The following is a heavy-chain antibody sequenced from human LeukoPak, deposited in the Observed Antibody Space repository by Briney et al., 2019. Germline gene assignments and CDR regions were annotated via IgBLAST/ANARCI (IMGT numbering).Heavy chain of an antibody. D-gene: IGHD6-13*01. CDR2: INHSGST. J-gene: IGHJ4*02. V-gene: IGHV4-34*01. CDR1: GGSFSGYY. Sequence: GSLSLTCAVYGGSFSGYYWSWIRQPPGKGLEWIGEINHSGSTNYNPSLKSRVTISVDTSKNQFSLKLSSVTAADTAVYYCASSVKYSSSWYPDYWGQGTLVTVSS. CDR3: ASSVKYSSSWYPDY.